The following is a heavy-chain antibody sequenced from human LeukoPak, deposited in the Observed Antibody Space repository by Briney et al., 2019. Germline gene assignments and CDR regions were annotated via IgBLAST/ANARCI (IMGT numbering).Heavy chain of an antibody. CDR3: ARDNGYYDSSGYYYDY. Sequence: SEILSLTCTVSGGSISSYYWSWIRQPPGKGLEWIGYIYYSGSTNYNPSLKSRVTISVDTSKNQFSLKLSSVTAADTAVYYCARDNGYYDSSGYYYDYWGQGTLVTVSS. CDR1: GGSISSYY. D-gene: IGHD3-22*01. V-gene: IGHV4-59*01. J-gene: IGHJ4*02. CDR2: IYYSGST.